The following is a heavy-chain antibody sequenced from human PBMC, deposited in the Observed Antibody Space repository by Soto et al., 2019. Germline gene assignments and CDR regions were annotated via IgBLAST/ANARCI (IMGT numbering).Heavy chain of an antibody. Sequence: SVKVSCKASGYTFTGYYMHWVRQARGQGLEWMGWINVGSGNTNYAQKFQERVTITRDMSTSTAYMELSSLRSEDTAVYYCAADRYYYDSSGLNWFDPWGQGTLVTVS. J-gene: IGHJ5*02. CDR1: GYTFTGYY. D-gene: IGHD3-22*01. CDR2: INVGSGNT. V-gene: IGHV1-58*02. CDR3: AADRYYYDSSGLNWFDP.